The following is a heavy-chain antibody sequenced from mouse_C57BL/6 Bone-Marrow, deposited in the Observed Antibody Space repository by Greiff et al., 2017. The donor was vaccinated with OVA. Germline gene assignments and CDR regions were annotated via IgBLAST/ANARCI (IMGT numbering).Heavy chain of an antibody. CDR1: GYTFTSYG. CDR3: ATQGGYYYGSNWYFDV. D-gene: IGHD1-1*01. Sequence: QVQLKQSGAELARPGASVKLSCKASGYTFTSYGISWVKQRTGQGLEWIGEIYPRSGNTYYNEKFKGKATLTADKSSSTAYMELRSLTSEDSAVYFCATQGGYYYGSNWYFDVWGTGTTVTVSS. J-gene: IGHJ1*03. CDR2: IYPRSGNT. V-gene: IGHV1-81*01.